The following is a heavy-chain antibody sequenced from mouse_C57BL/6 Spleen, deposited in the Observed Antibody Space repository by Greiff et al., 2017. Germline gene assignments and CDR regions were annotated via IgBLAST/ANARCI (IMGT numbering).Heavy chain of an antibody. CDR1: GYTFTSYW. D-gene: IGHD1-1*01. CDR3: ARITGSSYVGYAMDY. V-gene: IGHV1-64*01. Sequence: VQLQQPGAELVKPGASVKLSCKASGYTFTSYWMHWVKQRPGQGLEWIGMIHPNSGSTNYNEKFKSKATLTVDKSSSTAYMQLSSLTSEDSAVYYCARITGSSYVGYAMDYWGQGTSVTVSS. J-gene: IGHJ4*01. CDR2: IHPNSGST.